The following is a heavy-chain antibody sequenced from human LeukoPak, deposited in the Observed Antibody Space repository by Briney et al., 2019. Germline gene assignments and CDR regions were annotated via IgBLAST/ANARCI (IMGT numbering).Heavy chain of an antibody. CDR2: IYYSGST. CDR3: ARESSGLEY. J-gene: IGHJ4*02. V-gene: IGHV4-39*07. CDR1: GGSISSSSYY. D-gene: IGHD6-19*01. Sequence: PSETLSLTCTVSGGSISSSSYYWGWIRQPPGKGLEWIGSIYYSGSTYYNPSLKSRVTISVDTSKNQFSLKLSSVTAADTAVYYCARESSGLEYWGQGTLVTVSS.